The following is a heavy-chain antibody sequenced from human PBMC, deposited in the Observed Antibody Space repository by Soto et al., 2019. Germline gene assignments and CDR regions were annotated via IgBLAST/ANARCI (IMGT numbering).Heavy chain of an antibody. CDR2: IKSESDVGTV. CDR3: VAEPQWKVHSRDY. V-gene: IGHV3-15*01. D-gene: IGHD6-19*01. CDR1: VFTFVSAL. J-gene: IGHJ4*02. Sequence: VVSLILSCSSSVFTFVSALIILVLQAAVKWLEWVGRIKSESDVGTVDYTAPVQGRFTISRDDSKNKLYLQMNSLKIGDTAVYYCVAEPQWKVHSRDYWGQGPMVTVSS.